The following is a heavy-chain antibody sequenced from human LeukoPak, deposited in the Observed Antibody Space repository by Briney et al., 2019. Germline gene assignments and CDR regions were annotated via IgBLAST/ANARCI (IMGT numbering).Heavy chain of an antibody. V-gene: IGHV3-74*01. CDR2: INTDGSST. J-gene: IGHJ1*01. CDR3: ARDFRDGYNMVPEYFQH. Sequence: GGSLRLSCAASGFTFSSYWMHWVRQAPGKGLVWVSRINTDGSSTSYADSVKGRFTISRDNAKNSLYLQMNSLRAEDTAVYYCARDFRDGYNMVPEYFQHWGQGTLVTVSS. CDR1: GFTFSSYW. D-gene: IGHD5-24*01.